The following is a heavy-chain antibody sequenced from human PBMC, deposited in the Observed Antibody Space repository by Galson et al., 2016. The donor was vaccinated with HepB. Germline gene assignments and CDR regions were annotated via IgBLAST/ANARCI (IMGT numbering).Heavy chain of an antibody. J-gene: IGHJ4*02. CDR1: GFTFSTYG. CDR3: ASDPRQWQRGYNYGLEY. Sequence: LRLSCAASGFTFSTYGMHWVRQAPGKGLEWVAVISYDGDTKYHADSVKGRFTISRDNSKNTLYLQMHRLRFEDTAVYYCASDPRQWQRGYNYGLEYWGQGTLVSVSS. CDR2: ISYDGDTK. V-gene: IGHV3-30*03. D-gene: IGHD5-18*01.